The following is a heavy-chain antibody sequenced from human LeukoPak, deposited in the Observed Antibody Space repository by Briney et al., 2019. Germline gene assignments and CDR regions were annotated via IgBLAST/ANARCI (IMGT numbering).Heavy chain of an antibody. Sequence: GASVKVSCKAAGYTFTSYGISWGGQAPGEGGEGRGWISAYNAHTNYPQTFQRTVPLPPDTSTSPPYIELRSLRSHDTAVYYCARDTDYYERSNYPDYWGQGTLVTVSS. J-gene: IGHJ4*02. CDR2: ISAYNAHT. D-gene: IGHD3-22*01. CDR1: GYTFTSYG. CDR3: ARDTDYYERSNYPDY. V-gene: IGHV1-18*01.